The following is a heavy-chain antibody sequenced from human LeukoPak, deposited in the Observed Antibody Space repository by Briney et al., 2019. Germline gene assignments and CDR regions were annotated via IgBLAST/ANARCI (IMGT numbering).Heavy chain of an antibody. J-gene: IGHJ4*02. Sequence: PSETLSLTCAVSGGSISSGGYSWSWIRQPPGKGLEWIGYIYHSGSTYYNPSLKSRVTISVDRSKNQFPLKLSSVTAADTAVYYCARDLSSSWYDYWGQGTLVTVSS. CDR2: IYHSGST. CDR3: ARDLSSSWYDY. CDR1: GGSISSGGYS. D-gene: IGHD6-13*01. V-gene: IGHV4-30-2*01.